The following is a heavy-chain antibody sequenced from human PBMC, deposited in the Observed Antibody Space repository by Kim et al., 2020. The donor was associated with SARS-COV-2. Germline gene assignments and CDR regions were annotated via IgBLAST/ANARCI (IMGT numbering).Heavy chain of an antibody. CDR1: GFTFSGAA. D-gene: IGHD3-10*01. J-gene: IGHJ6*02. CDR3: TRTYGSGDAYYYAMDV. Sequence: GSLRLSCAASGFTFSGAAMHWVRQASGKGLEWVGRIRSRAKSYATVYSESVKGRFTISRDDSKNTAYLQMNSLKTEDTAVYYCTRTYGSGDAYYYAMDVWGQGTTVTVSS. V-gene: IGHV3-73*01. CDR2: IRSRAKSYAT.